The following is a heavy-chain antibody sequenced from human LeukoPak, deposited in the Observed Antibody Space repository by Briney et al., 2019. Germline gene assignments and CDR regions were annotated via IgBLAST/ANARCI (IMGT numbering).Heavy chain of an antibody. D-gene: IGHD4-11*01. CDR3: ARQGPLTTAVTTRTNPFDY. J-gene: IGHJ4*02. V-gene: IGHV4-59*08. CDR1: GGSISSSY. CDR2: IYYSGST. Sequence: PSETLSLTYTVSGGSISSSYWSWIRQPPGKGLEWIGYIYYSGSTNYNPSLKSRVTISVDTSKNQFSLKLNSVTAADTAVYYCARQGPLTTAVTTRTNPFDYWGQGTLVTVSS.